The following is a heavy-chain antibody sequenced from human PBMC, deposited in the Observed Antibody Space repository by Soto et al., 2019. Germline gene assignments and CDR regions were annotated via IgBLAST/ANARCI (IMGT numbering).Heavy chain of an antibody. CDR2: IYYSGSS. D-gene: IGHD3-10*01. CDR3: ARESAGSGKNNWFDP. CDR1: GGSISHYY. Sequence: QVQLQESGPGLVRPSETLSLTCTVSGGSISHYYWSWIRQPPGKGLEWIGYIYYSGSSKYNPSLTRRVTMSVDTSKNRLSLELTSVTTADTAVYYCARESAGSGKNNWFDPWGQGTLVTVSS. J-gene: IGHJ5*02. V-gene: IGHV4-59*01.